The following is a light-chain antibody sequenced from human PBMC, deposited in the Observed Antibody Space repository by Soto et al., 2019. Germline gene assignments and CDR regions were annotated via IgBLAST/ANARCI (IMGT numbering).Light chain of an antibody. J-gene: IGKJ2*01. V-gene: IGKV2-28*01. CDR1: QSLLHSNGYNY. CDR2: LGS. Sequence: DIVMTQSPLSLPVTPGEPASISCRSSQSLLHSNGYNYLDWYLQKPGQSPQLLIYLGSSRASGVPDRFNGSGSGKDFTLKISRVEAEDVGIYYCMQALQTPYTFGQGTKLEIK. CDR3: MQALQTPYT.